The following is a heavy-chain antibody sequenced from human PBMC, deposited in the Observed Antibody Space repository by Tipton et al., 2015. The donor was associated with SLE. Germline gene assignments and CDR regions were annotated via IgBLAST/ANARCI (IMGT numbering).Heavy chain of an antibody. J-gene: IGHJ1*01. CDR1: GYSISSGYY. CDR2: IYHSGST. Sequence: TLSLTCAVSGYSISSGYYWGWIRQPPGKGLEWIGSIYHSGSTYYNPSLKSRVTISVDTSKNQFSLKLSSVTAADTAVYYCASIIEDSSGWYGYFQHWGQGTLVTVPS. D-gene: IGHD6-19*01. V-gene: IGHV4-38-2*01. CDR3: ASIIEDSSGWYGYFQH.